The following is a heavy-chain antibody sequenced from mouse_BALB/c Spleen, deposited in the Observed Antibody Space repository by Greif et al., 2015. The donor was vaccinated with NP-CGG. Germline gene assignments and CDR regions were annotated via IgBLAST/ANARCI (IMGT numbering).Heavy chain of an antibody. J-gene: IGHJ3*01. CDR2: ISSGSSTI. CDR3: ARGPSWFAY. Sequence: EVKLVESGGGLVQPGGSRKLSCAASGFTFSSFGMHWVRQAPEKGLEWVAYISSGSSTIYYADTVKGRFTIFRDNPKNTLFLQMTSLRSEDTAMYYCARGPSWFAYWGQGTLVTVSA. CDR1: GFTFSSFG. V-gene: IGHV5-17*02.